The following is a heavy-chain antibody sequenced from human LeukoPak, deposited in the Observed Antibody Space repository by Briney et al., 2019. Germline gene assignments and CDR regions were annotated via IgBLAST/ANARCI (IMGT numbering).Heavy chain of an antibody. CDR1: GGSIRSSYYY. J-gene: IGHJ4*02. Sequence: PSETLSLTCTVSGGSIRSSYYYWGWIRQPPGKGLEWIGSIYDSGSTNYNPSLKSRVTISIDTSKNQFSLRLSSVTAADTAVYYCARGAAGYSYGWGQGTLVTVSS. CDR3: ARGAAGYSYG. D-gene: IGHD5-18*01. CDR2: IYDSGST. V-gene: IGHV4-39*07.